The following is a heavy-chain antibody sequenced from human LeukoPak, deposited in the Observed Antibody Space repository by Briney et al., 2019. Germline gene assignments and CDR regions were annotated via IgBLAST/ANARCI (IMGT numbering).Heavy chain of an antibody. CDR3: ARGGDITTFDY. CDR2: IYYSGST. Sequence: SETLSLTCTVSGGSISSYYWSWIRQPPGKGLEWIGYIYYSGSTNYNPSLKSRVTISVDTSKNQFSLKLSSVTAADTAVYYCARGGDITTFDYWGQGTLVTVSS. CDR1: GGSISSYY. V-gene: IGHV4-59*01. J-gene: IGHJ4*02. D-gene: IGHD3-3*01.